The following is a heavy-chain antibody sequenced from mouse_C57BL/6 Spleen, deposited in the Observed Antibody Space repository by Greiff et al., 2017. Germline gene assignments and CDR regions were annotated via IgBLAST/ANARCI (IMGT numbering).Heavy chain of an antibody. D-gene: IGHD2-4*01. Sequence: QVQLQQSGTELVKPGASVKLSCKASGYTFTSYWMHWVKQRPGQGLEWIGNINPSNGGTNYNEKFKSKATLTVDKSSSTAYMQLSSLTSEDSAVYYCARTTMITARGVYYAMDYWGQGTSVTVSS. J-gene: IGHJ4*01. V-gene: IGHV1-53*01. CDR2: INPSNGGT. CDR3: ARTTMITARGVYYAMDY. CDR1: GYTFTSYW.